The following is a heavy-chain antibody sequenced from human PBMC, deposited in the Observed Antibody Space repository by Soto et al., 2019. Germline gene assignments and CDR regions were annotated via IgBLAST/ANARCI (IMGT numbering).Heavy chain of an antibody. J-gene: IGHJ5*02. D-gene: IGHD3-10*01. CDR3: ARVHKGYYGSGSYLMALDP. Sequence: GASVKVSCKASGGTFSSYAISWVRQAPGQGLEWMGGIIPIFGTANYAQKFQGRVTITADESTSTAYMELSSLRSEGTAVYYCARVHKGYYGSGSYLMALDPWGQGTLVTVSS. CDR1: GGTFSSYA. V-gene: IGHV1-69*13. CDR2: IIPIFGTA.